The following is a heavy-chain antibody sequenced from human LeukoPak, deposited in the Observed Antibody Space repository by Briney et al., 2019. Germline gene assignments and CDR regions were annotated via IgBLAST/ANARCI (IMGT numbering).Heavy chain of an antibody. V-gene: IGHV3-7*01. Sequence: PGGSLRLSCAASGFPFTSHWLSWFRQSPGRGLEWVAHINSDGSEENYVDSVKGRFTISRDNARNSQFLQMNSLRAEDTAVYYCASFTSGSDYWGQGTLVTVSS. CDR3: ASFTSGSDY. J-gene: IGHJ4*02. D-gene: IGHD5-12*01. CDR1: GFPFTSHW. CDR2: INSDGSEE.